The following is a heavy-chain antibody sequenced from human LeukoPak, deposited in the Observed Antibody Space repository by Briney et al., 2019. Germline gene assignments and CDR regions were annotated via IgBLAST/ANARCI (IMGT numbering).Heavy chain of an antibody. CDR1: GFTFSDYY. D-gene: IGHD3-9*01. Sequence: GGSLRLSCAASGFTFSDYYMSWIRQAPGKGLEWVSYISSSSSYTNYADPVKGRFTISRDSAKNSLYLQMNSLRAEDTAVYYCARDKGRYFDWLLPHDAFDIWGQGTMVTVSS. CDR2: ISSSSSYT. V-gene: IGHV3-11*06. J-gene: IGHJ3*02. CDR3: ARDKGRYFDWLLPHDAFDI.